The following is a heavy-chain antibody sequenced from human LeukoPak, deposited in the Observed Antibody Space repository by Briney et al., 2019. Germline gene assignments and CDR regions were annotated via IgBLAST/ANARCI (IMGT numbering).Heavy chain of an antibody. D-gene: IGHD3-9*01. CDR2: ISSSSSYI. Sequence: GGSLRLSCAASGFTFSSYSMNWVRQAPGKGLEWVSSISSSSSYIYYADSVKGRFTISRDNAKNSLYLQMNSLRAEDTAVYYCARAGAYYDILTGYYAPGGYYGMDVWGQGTMVTVSS. V-gene: IGHV3-21*01. CDR3: ARAGAYYDILTGYYAPGGYYGMDV. J-gene: IGHJ6*02. CDR1: GFTFSSYS.